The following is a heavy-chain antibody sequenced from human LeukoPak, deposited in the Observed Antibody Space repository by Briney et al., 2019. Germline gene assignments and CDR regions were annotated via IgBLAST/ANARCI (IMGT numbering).Heavy chain of an antibody. D-gene: IGHD3-22*01. CDR1: GDSTSSPGYY. J-gene: IGHJ3*02. Sequence: SETLSLTCTVSGDSTSSPGYYWTWIRQHPGKGLEWIGYIYYSGSTYYNPSLKSRITISLDTSKNQFSLKLNSVTAADTAVYFCARDHSDNDDSYNLFDIWGQGTMVTVSS. CDR2: IYYSGST. V-gene: IGHV4-31*03. CDR3: ARDHSDNDDSYNLFDI.